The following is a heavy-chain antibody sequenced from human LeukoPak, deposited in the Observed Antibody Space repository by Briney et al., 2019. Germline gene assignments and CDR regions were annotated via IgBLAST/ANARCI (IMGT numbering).Heavy chain of an antibody. CDR3: ARGACSSTSCFGGWFDP. CDR1: GASFSGYY. V-gene: IGHV4-34*01. D-gene: IGHD2-2*01. Sequence: SETLSLTCAVYGASFSGYYWSWIRQPPGKGLEWIGEINHSGSTNYNPSLKSRVTISVDTSKNQFSLKLSSVTAADTAVYYCARGACSSTSCFGGWFDPWGQGTLVTVSS. CDR2: INHSGST. J-gene: IGHJ5*02.